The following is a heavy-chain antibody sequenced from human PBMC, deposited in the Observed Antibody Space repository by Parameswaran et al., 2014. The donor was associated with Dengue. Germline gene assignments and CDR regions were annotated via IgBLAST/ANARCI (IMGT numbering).Heavy chain of an antibody. J-gene: IGHJ6*02. CDR2: INHSGST. D-gene: IGHD3-16*01. Sequence: RWIRQPPGKGLEWIGEINHSGSTNYNPSLKSRVTISVDTSKNQFSLKLSSVTAADTAVYYCARVRAFYDYHTLRVYGMDVWGQGTTVTVSS. CDR3: ARVRAFYDYHTLRVYGMDV. V-gene: IGHV4-34*01.